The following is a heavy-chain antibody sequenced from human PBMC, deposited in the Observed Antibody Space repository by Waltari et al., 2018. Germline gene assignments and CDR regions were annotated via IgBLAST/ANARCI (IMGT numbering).Heavy chain of an antibody. CDR1: GYTFTNYD. CDR2: MNPNSGDT. V-gene: IGHV1-8*01. CDR3: ARARKSFWFDS. Sequence: QVLLVQSGAEVMKPGASVKVSCTASGYTFTNYDIYWVRQAAGQGLEWMGWMNPNSGDTHYAQKFQGRVTFTRDTSTSRAFIEMSNLRSDDTAVYYCARARKSFWFDSWGQGTLVAVSS. J-gene: IGHJ5*01.